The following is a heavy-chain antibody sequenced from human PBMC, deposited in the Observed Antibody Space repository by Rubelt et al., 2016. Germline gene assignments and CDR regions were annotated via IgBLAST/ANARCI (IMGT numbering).Heavy chain of an antibody. D-gene: IGHD1-26*01. CDR2: INTGNGNP. Sequence: QVQVVQSGAEVKKPGASVKVSCKASGYTFTNYAMYWVRQAPGQSLEWMGGINTGNGNPKYYRKFQGRVTITRETSASTAYMELSSLRSEDTAVYYCARDLVGGTIDYWGQGTLVTVSS. J-gene: IGHJ4*02. CDR1: GYTFTNYA. V-gene: IGHV1-3*04. CDR3: ARDLVGGTIDY.